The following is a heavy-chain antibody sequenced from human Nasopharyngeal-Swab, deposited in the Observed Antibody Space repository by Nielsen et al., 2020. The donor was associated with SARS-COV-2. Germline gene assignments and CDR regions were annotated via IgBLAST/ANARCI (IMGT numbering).Heavy chain of an antibody. D-gene: IGHD6-19*01. CDR1: GFTSSGYS. CDR2: IKQDGSEK. CDR3: ARDSSGWYPDLDY. J-gene: IGHJ4*02. Sequence: GESLKISCAASGFTSSGYSMSWVRQAPGKGLEWVANIKQDGSEKYYVDSVEGRFTISRDSAKNSLFLQMNSLRAEDTAVYYCARDSSGWYPDLDYWGQGTLVTVSS. V-gene: IGHV3-7*01.